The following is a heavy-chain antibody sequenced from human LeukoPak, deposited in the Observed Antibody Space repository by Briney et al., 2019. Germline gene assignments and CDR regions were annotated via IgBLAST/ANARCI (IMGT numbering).Heavy chain of an antibody. CDR3: ARGDKFSGDY. Sequence: PGGSLRLSCAASGFTFSSYGMHWVRQAPGKGLEWVAFIRYDGSNKYYADSVKGRFTISRDNAKNSLYLQMNSLRAEDTAVYYCARGDKFSGDYWGQGTLVTVSS. CDR1: GFTFSSYG. CDR2: IRYDGSNK. D-gene: IGHD3-16*01. V-gene: IGHV3-30*02. J-gene: IGHJ4*02.